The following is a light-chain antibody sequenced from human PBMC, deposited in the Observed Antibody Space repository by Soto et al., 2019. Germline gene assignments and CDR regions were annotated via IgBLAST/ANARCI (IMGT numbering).Light chain of an antibody. CDR2: RAS. Sequence: EIVLTQSPATLSLSPGERATLSCRASQSVSSYLAWYQQRPGQAPRLLINRASNRATGIPDRFTGSGSGTDFTLTINRLEPADFAVYYCQHYGSSPRTFGQGTKVDI. J-gene: IGKJ1*01. V-gene: IGKV3-20*01. CDR3: QHYGSSPRT. CDR1: QSVSSY.